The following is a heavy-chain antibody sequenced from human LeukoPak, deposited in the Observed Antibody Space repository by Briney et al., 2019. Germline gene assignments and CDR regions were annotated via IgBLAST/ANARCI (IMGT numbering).Heavy chain of an antibody. CDR2: IYTSGST. D-gene: IGHD3-10*01. Sequence: SSETLSLTCTVSGGSMNTYYWSWIRQPAGKGLEWIGRIYTSGSTNYNPSLKSRVTMSVDTSKNQFSLKLSSVTAADTAVYYCARVCFYGSGSYSRFLLSLDYWGQGTLVTVSS. V-gene: IGHV4-4*07. J-gene: IGHJ4*02. CDR3: ARVCFYGSGSYSRFLLSLDY. CDR1: GGSMNTYY.